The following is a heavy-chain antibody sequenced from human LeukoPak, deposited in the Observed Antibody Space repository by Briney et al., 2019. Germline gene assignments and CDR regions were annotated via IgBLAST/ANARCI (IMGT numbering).Heavy chain of an antibody. CDR3: ATKRGRDDILTGYYIY. D-gene: IGHD3-9*01. CDR2: INHSGST. CDR1: GGSFSGYY. Sequence: PSETLSLTCAVYGGSFSGYYWSWIRQPPGKGLEWIGEINHSGSTNYNPSLKSRVTISVDTSKNQFSLKLSSVTAADTAVYYCATKRGRDDILTGYYIYWGQGTLVTVSS. J-gene: IGHJ4*02. V-gene: IGHV4-34*01.